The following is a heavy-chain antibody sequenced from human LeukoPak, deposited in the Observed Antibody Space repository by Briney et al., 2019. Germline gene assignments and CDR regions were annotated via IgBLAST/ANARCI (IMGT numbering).Heavy chain of an antibody. CDR3: ARVGGSSSWYRYFQH. CDR1: GGSFSGYY. Sequence: SETLSLTCAVYGGSFSGYYWSGIRQPPGKGLEWIGEINHSGSTNYNPSLKSRVTISVDTSKNQFSLKLSSVAAADTAVYYCARVGGSSSWYRYFQHWGQGTLVTVSS. CDR2: INHSGST. V-gene: IGHV4-34*01. J-gene: IGHJ1*01. D-gene: IGHD6-13*01.